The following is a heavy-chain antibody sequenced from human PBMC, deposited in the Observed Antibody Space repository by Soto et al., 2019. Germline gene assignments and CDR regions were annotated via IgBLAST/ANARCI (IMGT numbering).Heavy chain of an antibody. CDR3: ARDLRYCSGGSCYYYYMDV. V-gene: IGHV3-30-3*01. D-gene: IGHD2-15*01. Sequence: GGSLRLSCAASGFTFSSYAMHWVRQAPGKGLEWVAVISHDGSKKYYADSVKGRFTISRDNAKNSLYLQMNSLRAEDTAVYYCARDLRYCSGGSCYYYYMDVWGKGTTVTVSS. J-gene: IGHJ6*03. CDR2: ISHDGSKK. CDR1: GFTFSSYA.